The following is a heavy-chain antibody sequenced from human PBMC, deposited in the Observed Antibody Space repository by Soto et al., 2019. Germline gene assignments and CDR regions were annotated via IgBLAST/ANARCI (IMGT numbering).Heavy chain of an antibody. CDR2: ISWKGGSI. Sequence: GGSLRLSCAASGFTFDDYAMHWVRQAPGKGLEWVSGISWKGGSIGYADAVKGRFTISRNNAKNSLYLQMNSLRAEETALYYCAKVGTLGGYCSSTSCSLSDYWGQGTLVTVSS. CDR1: GFTFDDYA. V-gene: IGHV3-9*01. CDR3: AKVGTLGGYCSSTSCSLSDY. D-gene: IGHD2-2*01. J-gene: IGHJ4*02.